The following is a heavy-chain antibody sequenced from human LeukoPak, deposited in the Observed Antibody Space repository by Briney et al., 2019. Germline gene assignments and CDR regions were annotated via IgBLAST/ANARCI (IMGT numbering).Heavy chain of an antibody. CDR3: ARGRYDFWSGYYSLFDY. CDR1: GGSFSGCY. Sequence: PSETLSLTCAVYGGSFSGCYWSWIRQPPGKGLEWIGEINHSGSTNYNPSLKSRVTISVDTSKNQFSLKLSSVTAADTAVYYCARGRYDFWSGYYSLFDYWGQGTLVTVSS. J-gene: IGHJ4*02. D-gene: IGHD3-3*01. CDR2: INHSGST. V-gene: IGHV4-34*01.